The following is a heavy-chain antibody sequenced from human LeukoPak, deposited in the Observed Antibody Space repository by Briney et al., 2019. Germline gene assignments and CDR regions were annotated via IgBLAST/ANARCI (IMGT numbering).Heavy chain of an antibody. D-gene: IGHD5-18*01. CDR3: ARSYSYNYGEVDY. V-gene: IGHV3-7*01. J-gene: IGHJ4*02. CDR1: GFPFSSYW. CDR2: IKQDGSKK. Sequence: GGSLRLSCVASGFPFSSYWMTWVRQAPGKGLEWVANIKQDGSKKSYVDSVKGRFTISRDNSKNTLYLQMNSLRAEDTAVYYCARSYSYNYGEVDYWGQGTLVTVSS.